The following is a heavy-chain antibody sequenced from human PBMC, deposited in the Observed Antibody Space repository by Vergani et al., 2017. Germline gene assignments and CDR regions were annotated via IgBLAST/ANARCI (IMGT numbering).Heavy chain of an antibody. Sequence: EVQLVESGGGLVQPGGSLRLSCAASGFTFSSYSMNWVRQAPGKGLEWGSYISSSSSTIYYADSVKGRFTISRDNAKNSLYLQMNSLRAEDTAVYYCARDGGYDSSGRYFQHWGQGTLVTVSS. CDR1: GFTFSSYS. D-gene: IGHD3-22*01. J-gene: IGHJ1*01. CDR2: ISSSSSTI. V-gene: IGHV3-48*04. CDR3: ARDGGYDSSGRYFQH.